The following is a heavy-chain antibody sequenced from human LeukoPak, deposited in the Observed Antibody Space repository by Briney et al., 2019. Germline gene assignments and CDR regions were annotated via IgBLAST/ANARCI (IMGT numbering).Heavy chain of an antibody. CDR2: IIPIFGTT. Sequence: SMKVSCKASGDTFRRYAISWVRQAPGQGLEWMGGIIPIFGTTNYPQKFQGRVTITADKSTATAYMELSGLRSEDTAVYYCARGRGITVVGDVHGGDYYYYYMDVWGRGTTVTVSS. D-gene: IGHD3-10*01. V-gene: IGHV1-69*06. CDR1: GDTFRRYA. J-gene: IGHJ6*03. CDR3: ARGRGITVVGDVHGGDYYYYYMDV.